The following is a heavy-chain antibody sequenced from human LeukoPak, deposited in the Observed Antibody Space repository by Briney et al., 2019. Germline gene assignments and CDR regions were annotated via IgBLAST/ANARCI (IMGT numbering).Heavy chain of an antibody. J-gene: IGHJ5*02. CDR1: GDSVSANSVA. Sequence: SQTLSLTCAVSGDSVSANSVAWIWIGQSPSRGLEGLGKTYYRSKWYNDYAVSVKSRITLSADTPKNQSSLHPKSATPEDTAVYYCAKALGQWHNWLDPWGQGTLVTVSS. D-gene: IGHD6-19*01. CDR3: AKALGQWHNWLDP. CDR2: TYYRSKWYN. V-gene: IGHV6-1*01.